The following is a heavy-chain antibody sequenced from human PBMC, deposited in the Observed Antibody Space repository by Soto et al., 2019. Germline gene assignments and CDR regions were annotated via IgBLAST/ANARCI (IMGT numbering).Heavy chain of an antibody. CDR3: ARGVDSWSGYLF. D-gene: IGHD3-3*01. CDR1: GGPFVGYG. J-gene: IGHJ4*02. CDR2: IHHSGRT. Sequence: SETLALRCELYGGPFVGYGCSWVLQSPGKGLEWIGEIHHSGRTKYNPSLKSRVSLSVDTSTKHFSLRLTSVTAADRGVYYCARGVDSWSGYLFWGQGTPVTVSS. V-gene: IGHV4-34*01.